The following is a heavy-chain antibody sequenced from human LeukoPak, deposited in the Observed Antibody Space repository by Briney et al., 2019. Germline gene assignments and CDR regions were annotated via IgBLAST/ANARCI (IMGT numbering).Heavy chain of an antibody. Sequence: GASVKVSCKVSGYTLTELSMHWVRQAPGKGLEWMGGFDPEDGETIYAQKFQGRVTMTEDTSTDTAYMELSSLRSEDTAVYYCATDGTDSSSCPRCMDVWGKGTTVTVSS. V-gene: IGHV1-24*01. CDR2: FDPEDGET. J-gene: IGHJ6*03. D-gene: IGHD6-13*01. CDR3: ATDGTDSSSCPRCMDV. CDR1: GYTLTELS.